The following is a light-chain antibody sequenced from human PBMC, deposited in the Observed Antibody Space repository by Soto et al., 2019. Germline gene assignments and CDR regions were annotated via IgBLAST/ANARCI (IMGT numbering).Light chain of an antibody. CDR2: KAS. Sequence: DIPMTQSPSSVSASVGDTVTISCRASQGNSNYLALFQQKPGKAPKLLIYKASRLESGVPSRFSGSGSGTEFTLTISSLQPDDFATYYCQQYNSYWTFGQGTKVHIK. CDR3: QQYNSYWT. J-gene: IGKJ1*01. CDR1: QGNSNY. V-gene: IGKV1-5*03.